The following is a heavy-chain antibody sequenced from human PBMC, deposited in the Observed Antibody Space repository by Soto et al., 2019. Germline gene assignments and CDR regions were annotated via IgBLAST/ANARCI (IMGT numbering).Heavy chain of an antibody. CDR1: DGYFSGYY. D-gene: IGHD3-3*01. CDR2: INHSGST. CDR3: ARGVSNYDFWSGYSHYYYYMDV. V-gene: IGHV4-34*01. J-gene: IGHJ6*03. Sequence: SEMLSLTCAVDDGYFSGYYWSWIRKPPGKGLEWIGEINHSGSTNYNPSLKSRVTISVDTSKSQFSLKLSSVTAADTAIYYCARGVSNYDFWSGYSHYYYYMDVWGKGTTVTVSS.